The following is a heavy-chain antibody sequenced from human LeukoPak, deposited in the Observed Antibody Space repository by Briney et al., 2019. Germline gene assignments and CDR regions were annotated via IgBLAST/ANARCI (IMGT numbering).Heavy chain of an antibody. CDR2: ISWNSGSI. CDR1: GFTFDDYA. CDR3: ARDKHGNYMDV. Sequence: PGGSLRLSCAASGFTFDDYAMHWVRQAPGKGLEWVSGISWNSGSIGYADSVKGRFTISRDNAKNSLYPQMNSLRAEDTALYYCARDKHGNYMDVWGKGTTVTISS. D-gene: IGHD4-17*01. J-gene: IGHJ6*03. V-gene: IGHV3-9*01.